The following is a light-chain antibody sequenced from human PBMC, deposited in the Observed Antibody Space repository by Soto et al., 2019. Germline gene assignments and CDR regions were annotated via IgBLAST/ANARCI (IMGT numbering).Light chain of an antibody. Sequence: EIVLTQSPGTLSLSPGERATLSCRASQSVSSNYLAWYQQKPGQAPRLLIYGASSRATGIPDRFSGSGSGTDFTLTISRLEPEDFAVYYCQQYGSSPMTFGQGTKWIS. J-gene: IGKJ1*01. CDR1: QSVSSNY. V-gene: IGKV3-20*01. CDR3: QQYGSSPMT. CDR2: GAS.